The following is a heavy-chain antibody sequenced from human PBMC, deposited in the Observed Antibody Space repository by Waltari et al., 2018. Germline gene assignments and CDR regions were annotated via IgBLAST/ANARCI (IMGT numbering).Heavy chain of an antibody. V-gene: IGHV3-23*01. CDR1: GISFGGYA. J-gene: IGHJ4*02. Sequence: EVQLLQSGGGLVQPGGSLRLSWEGSGISFGGYAMTWVRQAPGKGFEWLSTISGSGSTTFYADSVRGRFTISRDNAKNTVFLELNSLRVDDTAFYYCAKDSRGYTPSPGDSWGQGAQVTVS. CDR3: AKDSRGYTPSPGDS. D-gene: IGHD5-18*01. CDR2: ISGSGSTT.